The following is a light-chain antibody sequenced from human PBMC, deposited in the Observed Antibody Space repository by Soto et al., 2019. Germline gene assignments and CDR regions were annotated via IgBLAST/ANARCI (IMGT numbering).Light chain of an antibody. V-gene: IGLV2-14*03. CDR3: MSFTSSNTYV. CDR2: DVA. CDR1: SSDVGAYNF. Sequence: QSALTQPASVSGSPGQSITISCTGTSSDVGAYNFVSWYQHHPDKAPKVVIYDVANRPSGVSYHFSASKSGNTASLTISGLQAEDEADYYCMSFTSSNTYVFGTGTKLTVL. J-gene: IGLJ1*01.